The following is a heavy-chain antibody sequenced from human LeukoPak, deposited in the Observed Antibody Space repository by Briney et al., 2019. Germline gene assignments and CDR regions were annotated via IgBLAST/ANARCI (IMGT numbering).Heavy chain of an antibody. CDR3: ASKYSSSWSLGWFDP. CDR1: GFTFSSYW. Sequence: GGSLRLSCAASGFTFSSYWMHWVRQAPGKGLVWVSRINSDGSSTSYADSVKGRFTISRDNAKNTLYLQMYSLRAEDTAVYYCASKYSSSWSLGWFDPWGQGTLVTVSS. CDR2: INSDGSST. V-gene: IGHV3-74*01. D-gene: IGHD6-13*01. J-gene: IGHJ5*02.